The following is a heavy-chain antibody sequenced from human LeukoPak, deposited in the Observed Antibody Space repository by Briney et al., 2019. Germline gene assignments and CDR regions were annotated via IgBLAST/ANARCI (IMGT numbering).Heavy chain of an antibody. Sequence: GESLKISCKGSGYSCTSYWIGWVRQMPGKGLEWMGIIYPGDSDTRYSPSFQGQVTISADKSISTAYLQWSSLKASDTAMYYCARQRDSSGWYNAFDIWGQGTMVTVSS. V-gene: IGHV5-51*01. J-gene: IGHJ3*02. D-gene: IGHD6-19*01. CDR2: IYPGDSDT. CDR1: GYSCTSYW. CDR3: ARQRDSSGWYNAFDI.